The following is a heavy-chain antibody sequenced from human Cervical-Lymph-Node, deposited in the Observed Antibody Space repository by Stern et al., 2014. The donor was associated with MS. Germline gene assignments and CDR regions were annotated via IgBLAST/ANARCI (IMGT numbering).Heavy chain of an antibody. CDR3: AKDVDYDFWSGYPDY. Sequence: MQLVESGGGVVQPGRSLRLSCAASGFTFSSYGMHWVRQAPGKGLEWGALISHDGNKKNYADSLKGRFTISRDNSKNTLYLQLNSLRPEDTGIYYCAKDVDYDFWSGYPDYWGQGALVTVSS. J-gene: IGHJ4*02. V-gene: IGHV3-30*18. D-gene: IGHD3-3*01. CDR2: ISHDGNKK. CDR1: GFTFSSYG.